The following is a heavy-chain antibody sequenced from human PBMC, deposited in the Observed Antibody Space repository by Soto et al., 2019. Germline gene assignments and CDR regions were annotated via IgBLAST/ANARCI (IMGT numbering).Heavy chain of an antibody. V-gene: IGHV1-18*01. CDR1: GYTFTSYG. CDR3: ARDILMSSYNWIYLTNGPPTQKDY. CDR2: ISAYNGNT. D-gene: IGHD1-7*01. Sequence: QVQLVQSGAEVKKPGASVKVSCKASGYTFTSYGISWVRQAPGQGLEWMGWISAYNGNTNYAQKLQGRVTMTTDTSTSTAYMELRSLRSDDTAVYYCARDILMSSYNWIYLTNGPPTQKDYWGQGTLVTVSS. J-gene: IGHJ4*02.